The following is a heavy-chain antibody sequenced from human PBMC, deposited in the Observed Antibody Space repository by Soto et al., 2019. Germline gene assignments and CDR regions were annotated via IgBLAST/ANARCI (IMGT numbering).Heavy chain of an antibody. CDR2: IKQDGSEK. CDR3: ARSHYDFWSGYYIPYYYGMDV. V-gene: IGHV3-7*01. Sequence: GGSLRLSCAASGFTFSSYLMSWVRQSPGKGLEWVANIKQDGSEKYYVDSVKGRFTISRDNAKNSLYLQMNSLRAEDTAVYYCARSHYDFWSGYYIPYYYGMDVWGQGTTVTVSS. CDR1: GFTFSSYL. J-gene: IGHJ6*01. D-gene: IGHD3-3*01.